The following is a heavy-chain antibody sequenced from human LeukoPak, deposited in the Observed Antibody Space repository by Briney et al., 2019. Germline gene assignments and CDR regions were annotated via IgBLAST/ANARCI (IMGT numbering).Heavy chain of an antibody. CDR2: IYPGDSDT. CDR1: GYSFTSYW. Sequence: GESLKISCKGSGYSFTSYWIGWVRQMPGKGLEWMGIIYPGDSDTRYSPSFQGQVTISADKSISTAYLQWSSLEASDTAMYYCARHYDSSGYYFRYWGQGTLVTVSS. V-gene: IGHV5-51*01. J-gene: IGHJ4*02. D-gene: IGHD3-22*01. CDR3: ARHYDSSGYYFRY.